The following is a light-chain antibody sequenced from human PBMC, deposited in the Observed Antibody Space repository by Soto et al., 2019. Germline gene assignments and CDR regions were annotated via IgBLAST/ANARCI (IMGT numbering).Light chain of an antibody. CDR2: GAS. J-gene: IGKJ4*01. V-gene: IGKV3-20*01. Sequence: EIVLTQSPGTLSLSPGERATLSCRASQSVSSNYLAWYQQKPGQAPRLLIYGASSRATGIPDRFSGSGSGTDFTLTISRLEPEDFAVYYCQQYGSPVTFGGGTKVEIK. CDR1: QSVSSNY. CDR3: QQYGSPVT.